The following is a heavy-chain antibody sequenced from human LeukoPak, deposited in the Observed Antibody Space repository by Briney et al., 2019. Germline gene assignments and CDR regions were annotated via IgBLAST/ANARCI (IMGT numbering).Heavy chain of an antibody. CDR3: TRGGSSRYTITS. V-gene: IGHV3-74*03. Sequence: PGGSLRLSCAASGFTFSNCWMHWVRQAPGKGLEWVSRIDSDGSTTKYADSVKGRFTISRDNAKSTLYLQMNSLRAEDTAVYHCTRGGSSRYTITSWGQGTPVTVSS. CDR1: GFTFSNCW. D-gene: IGHD6-13*01. CDR2: IDSDGSTT. J-gene: IGHJ5*02.